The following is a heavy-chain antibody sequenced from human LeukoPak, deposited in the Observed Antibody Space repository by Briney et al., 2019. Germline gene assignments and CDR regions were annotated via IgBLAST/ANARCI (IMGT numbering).Heavy chain of an antibody. D-gene: IGHD3-3*01. CDR1: GFTFSSYA. CDR2: ISYDGSNK. Sequence: GGSLRLSCAASGFTFSSYAMHWVRQAPGKGLEWVAVISYDGSNKYYADSVKGRFSISRDNAKNSLYLQMNSLRAEDTAVYYCARGVPYASWSGPHYSDYWGQGTLVTVSS. CDR3: ARGVPYASWSGPHYSDY. J-gene: IGHJ4*02. V-gene: IGHV3-30*04.